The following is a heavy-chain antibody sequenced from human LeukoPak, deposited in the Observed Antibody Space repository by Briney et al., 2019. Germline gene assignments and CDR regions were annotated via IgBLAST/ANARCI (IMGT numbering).Heavy chain of an antibody. J-gene: IGHJ4*02. V-gene: IGHV3-30*18. CDR1: GFTFSSYG. CDR2: ISYDVGKK. Sequence: GGSLRLSCAASGFTFSSYGMHWVRQAPGKGLEWVAVISYDVGKKYYADSVKGRFTISRDNSKNTLYLQMNSLRAEDTAVYYCAKDDYYDTSGYRDWGQGALVTVSS. CDR3: AKDDYYDTSGYRD. D-gene: IGHD3-22*01.